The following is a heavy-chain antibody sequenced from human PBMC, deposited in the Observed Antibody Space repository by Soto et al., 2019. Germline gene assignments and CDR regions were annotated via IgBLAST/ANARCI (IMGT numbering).Heavy chain of an antibody. V-gene: IGHV4-28*01. CDR1: GYSISSSTW. CDR3: ARREIQGPIDY. D-gene: IGHD1-26*01. CDR2: IYYSGTT. Sequence: QVQLQESGPGLVKPSDTLSLTCAVSGYSISSSTWWGWIRQPPGKGREWIGYIYYSGTTYYNPSLKGRVTMSVDTSKNQFSLKLTSVTAVDTAVYYCARREIQGPIDYWGQGTLVTVSS. J-gene: IGHJ4*02.